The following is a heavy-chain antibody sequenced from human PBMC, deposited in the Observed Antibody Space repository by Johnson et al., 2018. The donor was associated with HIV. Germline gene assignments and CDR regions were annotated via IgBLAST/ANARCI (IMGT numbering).Heavy chain of an antibody. CDR3: ARDRVGATAFDV. D-gene: IGHD1-26*01. CDR2: IYSGGNT. J-gene: IGHJ3*01. CDR1: GFTVSSNY. V-gene: IGHV3-66*01. Sequence: EKLVESGGGLVQPGGSLRLSCAASGFTVSSNYMNLVRQAPGKGLEWVSVIYSGGNTYYADSVRGRFTISRDNAKNSLYLQMNSLRAEDTAVYYCARDRVGATAFDVWGQGTLVTVSS.